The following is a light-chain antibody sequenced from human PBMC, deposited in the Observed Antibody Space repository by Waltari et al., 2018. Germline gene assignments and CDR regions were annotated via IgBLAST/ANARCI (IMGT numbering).Light chain of an antibody. CDR1: QSVFYGPNRKNY. J-gene: IGKJ4*01. Sequence: DIVMTQSPDSLTVSLGERATIDCKSSQSVFYGPNRKNYIAWSQQKAGQPPKLLISWASTRESGVPDRFSGSGSGTEFTLTITDLQAEDVAVYYCQEYYTDSLTFGGGTNVEIK. V-gene: IGKV4-1*01. CDR2: WAS. CDR3: QEYYTDSLT.